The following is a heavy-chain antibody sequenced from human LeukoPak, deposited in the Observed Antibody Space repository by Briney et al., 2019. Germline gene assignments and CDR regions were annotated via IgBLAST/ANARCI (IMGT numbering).Heavy chain of an antibody. D-gene: IGHD3/OR15-3a*01. CDR3: ARGGVGLVIIPGWEYDYYGLDV. V-gene: IGHV3-11*04. J-gene: IGHJ6*02. CDR2: ISSSARYM. Sequence: GGSLRLSCAASGFTFSDYYMSWIRQAPGKGLEWVSSISSSARYMYYADSVKGRFTISRDNAKNSLYLQMNSLRAEDTAVYYCARGGVGLVIIPGWEYDYYGLDVWGQGTTVTVSS. CDR1: GFTFSDYY.